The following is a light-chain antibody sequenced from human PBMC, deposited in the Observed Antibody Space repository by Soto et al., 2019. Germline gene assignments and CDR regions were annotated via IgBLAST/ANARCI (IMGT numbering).Light chain of an antibody. J-gene: IGLJ1*01. Sequence: QSALTQPASVSGSPGQSITMSCTGTNSDVGGYEYVSWYQQYPGRAPKLMIYDVTNRPSGVSGRFSGSKFGNTASLTISGLQAEDEADYYCSSYTSSSLYVFGTGTKLTVL. CDR3: SSYTSSSLYV. CDR2: DVT. V-gene: IGLV2-14*01. CDR1: NSDVGGYEY.